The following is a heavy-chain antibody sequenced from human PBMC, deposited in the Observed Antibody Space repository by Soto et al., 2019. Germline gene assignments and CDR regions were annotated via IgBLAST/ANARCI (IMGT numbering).Heavy chain of an antibody. CDR3: AKDGYIVGDTIDY. V-gene: IGHV3-23*01. CDR1: GFTFSSYA. CDR2: ISGSGGST. J-gene: IGHJ4*02. Sequence: EVQLLESGGGLVQPGGSLRLSCAASGFTFSSYAMSWVRQAPGKGLEWVSAISGSGGSTYYADSVKGRFTISRDNSKNTLYLQMNSLRAEDTAVYYGAKDGYIVGDTIDYWGQGTLVTVSS. D-gene: IGHD1-26*01.